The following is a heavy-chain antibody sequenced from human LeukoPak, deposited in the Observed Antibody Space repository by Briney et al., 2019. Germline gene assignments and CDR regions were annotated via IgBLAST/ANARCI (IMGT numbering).Heavy chain of an antibody. J-gene: IGHJ4*02. V-gene: IGHV3-23*01. Sequence: GTSLRLSCVASGFTFTNYAMSWVRQAPGKGLEWVSAITGSDGSSYYADSVKGRFTISRDNSKNTLYLQVNSLRAEDTAVYYCAKWGDYDILTCYYVPDYWRQGTLVTVPS. CDR1: GFTFTNYA. CDR2: ITGSDGSS. D-gene: IGHD3-9*01. CDR3: AKWGDYDILTCYYVPDY.